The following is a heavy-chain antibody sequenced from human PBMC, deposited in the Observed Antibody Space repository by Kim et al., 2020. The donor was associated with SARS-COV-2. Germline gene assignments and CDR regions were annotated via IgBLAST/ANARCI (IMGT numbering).Heavy chain of an antibody. CDR1: GFTFNVRW. J-gene: IGHJ6*02. CDR3: ARDDAYGLDV. V-gene: IGHV3-74*01. CDR2: TVGDGRET. Sequence: GGSLRLSCAASGFTFNVRWLHWVRQAPGKGLVWVSRTVGDGRETTYADSVKGRFTISRDNARNTVYLQMNSLRAEDTAVSYCARDDAYGLDVWGQGTTVT.